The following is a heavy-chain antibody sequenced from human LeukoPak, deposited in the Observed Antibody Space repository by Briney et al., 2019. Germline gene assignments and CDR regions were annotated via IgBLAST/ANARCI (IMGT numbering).Heavy chain of an antibody. Sequence: PGGSLRLSCTASGFTFSSFAMHWVRQAPGMGLEWVALILYDGSNEYYADSVQGRFTISRDSSRNTLYLQMNSLRAEGTAVYYCAKDGTGGYYYLDYWGQGTLVTVTS. D-gene: IGHD3-22*01. CDR2: ILYDGSNE. CDR1: GFTFSSFA. CDR3: AKDGTGGYYYLDY. J-gene: IGHJ4*02. V-gene: IGHV3-30*04.